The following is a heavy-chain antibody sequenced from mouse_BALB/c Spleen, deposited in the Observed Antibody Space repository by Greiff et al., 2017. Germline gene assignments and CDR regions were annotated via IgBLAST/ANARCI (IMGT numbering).Heavy chain of an antibody. CDR1: GYTFTSYV. Sequence: LVESGPELVKPGASVKMSCKASGYTFTSYVMHWVKQKPGQGLEWIGYINPYNDGTKYNEKFKGKATLTSDKSSSTAYMELSSLTSEDSAVYYCARDYGSSYVGAMDYWGQGTSVTVSS. D-gene: IGHD1-1*01. J-gene: IGHJ4*01. CDR2: INPYNDGT. CDR3: ARDYGSSYVGAMDY. V-gene: IGHV1-14*01.